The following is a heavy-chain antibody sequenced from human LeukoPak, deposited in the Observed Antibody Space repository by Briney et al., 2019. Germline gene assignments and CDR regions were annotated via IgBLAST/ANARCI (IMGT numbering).Heavy chain of an antibody. Sequence: SVKVSCKASGYSFSTTYINWVRQAPGQGLEWMGGIIPIFGTANYAQKFQGRVTVTADESTSTVYMELSSLRSEDSAVYYCASDGYNYGSNLSFFRYWGQGTLVTVSS. CDR2: IIPIFGTA. CDR1: GYSFSTTY. J-gene: IGHJ4*02. D-gene: IGHD5-24*01. CDR3: ASDGYNYGSNLSFFRY. V-gene: IGHV1-69*13.